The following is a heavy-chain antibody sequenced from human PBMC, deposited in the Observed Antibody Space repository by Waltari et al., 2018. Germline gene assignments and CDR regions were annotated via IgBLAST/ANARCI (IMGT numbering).Heavy chain of an antibody. D-gene: IGHD2-21*01. J-gene: IGHJ4*02. Sequence: QLQLQASGPGLVKPSEPLSLTCTVSGGSLSSSIYFWGWIRQPPGKGLEWIGSLNYGGSTYYNASLRSRVTISLDTSKNQFSLKVNSVTAADTAVYYCARHEAYTTRDYWGQGTLVTVSS. V-gene: IGHV4-39*01. CDR3: ARHEAYTTRDY. CDR1: GGSLSSSIYF. CDR2: LNYGGST.